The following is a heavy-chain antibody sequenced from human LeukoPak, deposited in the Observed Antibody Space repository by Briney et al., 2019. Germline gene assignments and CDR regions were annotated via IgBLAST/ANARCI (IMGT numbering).Heavy chain of an antibody. V-gene: IGHV3-66*01. CDR1: EFIVSINY. CDR3: ARGIVAAGNIDY. D-gene: IGHD6-13*01. J-gene: IGHJ4*02. CDR2: IYSRGDT. Sequence: GGSLRLSCAASEFIVSINYMTWVRQAPGKGLEWVSLIYSRGDTKYADSVKGRFTISRDNSKNTLYLQMNSLRAEDTAVYYCARGIVAAGNIDYWGQGTLVTVSS.